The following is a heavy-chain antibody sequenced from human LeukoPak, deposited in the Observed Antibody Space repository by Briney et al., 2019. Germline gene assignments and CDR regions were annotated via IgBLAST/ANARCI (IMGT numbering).Heavy chain of an antibody. CDR2: ISGSGGST. CDR1: GFTFSSYA. V-gene: IGHV3-23*01. J-gene: IGHJ4*02. Sequence: QSGGSLRLSCAASGFTFSSYAMSWVRQAPGKGLEWVSAISGSGGSTYYADSVKGRFTISRDNSKNTLYLQMNSLRAEDTAVYYCAKAPYGYIVGATYFDYWGQGTLVTVSS. D-gene: IGHD1-26*01. CDR3: AKAPYGYIVGATYFDY.